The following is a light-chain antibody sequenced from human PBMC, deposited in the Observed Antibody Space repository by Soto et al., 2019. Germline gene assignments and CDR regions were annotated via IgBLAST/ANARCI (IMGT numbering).Light chain of an antibody. CDR3: QQHNAWPWT. CDR2: ATS. J-gene: IGKJ1*01. CDR1: QSVSSN. V-gene: IGKV3-15*01. Sequence: EIVMTQSPATLSVSPGERATLSCWASQSVSSNLAWYQQTPGQAPRLLIYATSTRATGIPARFSASGSGTEFTLNINSLQSEDSAVYYCQQHNAWPWTFGQGTKVEIK.